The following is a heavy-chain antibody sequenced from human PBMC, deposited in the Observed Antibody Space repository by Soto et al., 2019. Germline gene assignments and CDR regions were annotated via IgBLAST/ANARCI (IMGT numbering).Heavy chain of an antibody. Sequence: PGGSLRLSCAASGFTFSSYSMNWVRQAPGKGLEWVSYISSSSSTIYYADSVKGRFTISRDNAKNSLYLQMNSLRDEDTAVYYCARDPAYCGGDCYPGDDAFDIWGQGTMVTVS. CDR2: ISSSSSTI. CDR3: ARDPAYCGGDCYPGDDAFDI. J-gene: IGHJ3*02. CDR1: GFTFSSYS. V-gene: IGHV3-48*02. D-gene: IGHD2-21*02.